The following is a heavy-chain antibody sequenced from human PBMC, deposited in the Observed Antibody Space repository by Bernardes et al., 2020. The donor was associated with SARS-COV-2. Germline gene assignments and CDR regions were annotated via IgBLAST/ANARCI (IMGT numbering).Heavy chain of an antibody. D-gene: IGHD3-3*02. CDR2: IDSDGSST. J-gene: IGHJ4*02. Sequence: GGSLRLSCAASGFTFSRYWMHWIRQAPGKGLVWVSRIDSDGSSTTYADAVKGRFTMSRDNAKNSVYLQMNSLRTEDTALYYCARNRINIFGEVIRGSPQFANWGQGTRVIVSS. V-gene: IGHV3-74*01. CDR3: ARNRINIFGEVIRGSPQFAN. CDR1: GFTFSRYW.